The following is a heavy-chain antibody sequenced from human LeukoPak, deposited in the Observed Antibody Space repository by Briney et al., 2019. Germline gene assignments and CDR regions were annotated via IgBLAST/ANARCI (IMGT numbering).Heavy chain of an antibody. CDR3: ARLRATYGPDNDY. D-gene: IGHD1-26*01. CDR1: GYSFTSYW. Sequence: GESLKISCKGSGYSFTSYWIGWVSQMPAKGLEWRGGIYPDDSDTSYSPSLQGQVTISADKSISPAYLQWSSLKASDTAMYYCARLRATYGPDNDYWGQGTLVTVSS. J-gene: IGHJ4*02. CDR2: IYPDDSDT. V-gene: IGHV5-51*01.